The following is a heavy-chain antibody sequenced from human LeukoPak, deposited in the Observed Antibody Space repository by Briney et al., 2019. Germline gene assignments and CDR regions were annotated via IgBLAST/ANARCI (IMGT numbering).Heavy chain of an antibody. CDR2: ISNDGSYK. CDR1: GFTFSSYN. J-gene: IGHJ4*02. CDR3: ARESSGWYYFDY. D-gene: IGHD6-19*01. V-gene: IGHV3-30-3*01. Sequence: GGSLRLSCAASGFTFSSYNMHWVRQAPGKGLKWVAVISNDGSYKYYADSVKGRFTISRDNSRNTLYLQMNSLRGEDAAVYYCARESSGWYYFDYWGQGTLVTVSS.